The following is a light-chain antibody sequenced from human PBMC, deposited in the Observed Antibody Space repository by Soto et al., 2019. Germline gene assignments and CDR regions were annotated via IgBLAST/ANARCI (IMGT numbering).Light chain of an antibody. Sequence: QSVLTQPPSASGTPGQRVTISCCGRSSNIGSNTVNWYQQLPGTAPKLLIYRNNQRPSGVPDRFSGSKSGTSASLAISGLQSEDEADFYCAAWDDSLNGQVVFGGGTKLTVL. CDR2: RNN. V-gene: IGLV1-44*01. CDR3: AAWDDSLNGQVV. CDR1: SSNIGSNT. J-gene: IGLJ2*01.